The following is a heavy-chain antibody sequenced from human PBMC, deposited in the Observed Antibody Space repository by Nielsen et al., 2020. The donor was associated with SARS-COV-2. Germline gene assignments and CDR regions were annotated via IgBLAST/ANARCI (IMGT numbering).Heavy chain of an antibody. V-gene: IGHV1-46*01. CDR1: GYTFTSYY. D-gene: IGHD6-19*01. CDR3: ARSCVLNSSGWYPPLGY. CDR2: INPSGGST. J-gene: IGHJ4*02. Sequence: ASVKVSCKASGYTFTSYYMHWVRQAPGQGLEWMGIINPSGGSTSYAQKFQGRVTMTRDTSTSTVYMELSSLRSEDTAVYYCARSCVLNSSGWYPPLGYWGQGTLVTVSS.